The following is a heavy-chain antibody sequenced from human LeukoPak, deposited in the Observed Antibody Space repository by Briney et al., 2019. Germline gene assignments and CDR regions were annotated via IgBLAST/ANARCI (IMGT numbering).Heavy chain of an antibody. CDR3: VRDTGL. D-gene: IGHD1-14*01. CDR2: IYSGGGT. V-gene: IGHV3-53*01. CDR1: GFIVSSNC. Sequence: GGSLRLSCAASGFIVSSNCMSWVRQAPGKGPEWVSVIYSGGGTYYADSVKGRFTISRDNSKNTVYLQMNNVRAEDTAVYYCVRDTGLWGQGTLVTVSS. J-gene: IGHJ4*02.